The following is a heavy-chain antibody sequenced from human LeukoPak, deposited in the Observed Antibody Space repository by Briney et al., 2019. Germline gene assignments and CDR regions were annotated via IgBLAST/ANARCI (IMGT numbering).Heavy chain of an antibody. J-gene: IGHJ4*02. CDR1: GGSISSYY. CDR2: IYYSGST. D-gene: IGHD3-3*01. Sequence: SETLSLTCTVSGGSISSYYWSWIRQPPGKGLEWIGYIYYSGSTNYNPSLKSRVTISVDTSKNQFSLKLSSMTAADTAVYYCASITIFGVVINWGQGTLVTVSS. V-gene: IGHV4-59*01. CDR3: ASITIFGVVIN.